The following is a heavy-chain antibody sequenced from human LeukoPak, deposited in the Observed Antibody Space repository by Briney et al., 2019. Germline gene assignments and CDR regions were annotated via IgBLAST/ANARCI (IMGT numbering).Heavy chain of an antibody. CDR2: INSDGSIT. D-gene: IGHD3-10*01. J-gene: IGHJ4*02. CDR1: GFTFSSYA. CDR3: ARGPMVRTNLFDY. V-gene: IGHV3-74*01. Sequence: PGGSLRLSCAASGFTFSSYAMTWVRQAPGKGLEWVSRINSDGSITSYADSVKGRFTISRDNAKNTLYLQMNSLRAEDTAVYYCARGPMVRTNLFDYWGQGTLVTVSS.